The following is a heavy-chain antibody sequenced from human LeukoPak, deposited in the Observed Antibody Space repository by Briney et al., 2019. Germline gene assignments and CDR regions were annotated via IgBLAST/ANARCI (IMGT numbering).Heavy chain of an antibody. V-gene: IGHV4-4*07. D-gene: IGHD2-15*01. J-gene: IGHJ2*01. CDR1: GGSIISYF. Sequence: PSETLSLTCTVSGGSIISYFWAWIRQPAGEGLEWIGRIYTSGSTYYNPSLKSRVTMSVDTSKNQFSLKLPSVPGADTAVYYCAREGGGQGHGWHYDLWGRGTLVTVSS. CDR3: AREGGGQGHGWHYDL. CDR2: IYTSGST.